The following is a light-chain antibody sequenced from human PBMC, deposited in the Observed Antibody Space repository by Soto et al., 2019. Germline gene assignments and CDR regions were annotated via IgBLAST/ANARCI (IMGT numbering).Light chain of an antibody. J-gene: IGLJ2*01. Sequence: QSVLTQPASVSGSPGQSITISCTGTSSDVGAYNHVSWYQHHPGKAPKLIIFDVTIRPSGVSNRFSGSKSGNTASLTISGLQAEDEADYYCSSYTTNTTPVFGGGTKLTVL. CDR1: SSDVGAYNH. CDR3: SSYTTNTTPV. CDR2: DVT. V-gene: IGLV2-14*03.